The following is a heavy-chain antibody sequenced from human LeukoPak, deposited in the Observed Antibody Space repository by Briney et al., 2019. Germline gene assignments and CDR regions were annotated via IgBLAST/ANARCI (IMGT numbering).Heavy chain of an antibody. Sequence: SETLSLTCAVYGGAFSGYYWSGIRQPPGKGLEWSGEINHSGSTNYNPSLKSRLTISVDTSKNQFSLQLTPVTPADTAVFYCARGGDNWFDPWGQGTLVTVSS. D-gene: IGHD4-17*01. CDR3: ARGGDNWFDP. CDR1: GGAFSGYY. J-gene: IGHJ5*02. CDR2: INHSGST. V-gene: IGHV4-34*01.